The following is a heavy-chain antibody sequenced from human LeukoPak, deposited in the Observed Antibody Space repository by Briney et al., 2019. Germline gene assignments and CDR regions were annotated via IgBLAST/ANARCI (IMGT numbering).Heavy chain of an antibody. CDR2: TKNKADNFAT. J-gene: IGHJ4*02. Sequence: GGSLRLSCAVSGYIFSDHYIDWVRQAPGKGLEWVGLTKNKADNFATEYAASVKGRFTISRDDSRNSVFLQMNSLKTDDTAVYYCTRWRSGISDWGQGTLVTVSS. V-gene: IGHV3-72*01. CDR1: GYIFSDHY. CDR3: TRWRSGISD. D-gene: IGHD3-3*01.